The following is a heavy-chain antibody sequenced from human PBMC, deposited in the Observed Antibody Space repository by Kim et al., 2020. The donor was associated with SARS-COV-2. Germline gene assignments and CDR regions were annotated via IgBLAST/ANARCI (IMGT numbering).Heavy chain of an antibody. J-gene: IGHJ4*02. D-gene: IGHD3-10*01. V-gene: IGHV3-7*01. Sequence: YYVDPVKSRFTISRENAENSLYLQMNSLRAEDTAVYYCARDRPGAAPRYWGQGTLVTVSS. CDR3: ARDRPGAAPRY.